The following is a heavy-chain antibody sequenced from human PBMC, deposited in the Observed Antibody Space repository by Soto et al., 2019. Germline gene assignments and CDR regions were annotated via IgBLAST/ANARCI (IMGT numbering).Heavy chain of an antibody. Sequence: SETLSLTCTVSGCTISSSSSYWGWIRQPPGKGLEWVGSIYYLGNTYYNPSLGSRVTISVDTSKNQFSLKLSSVTAADTAVYYCATGYDILTGYSYYFDYWGQGTLVTVSS. CDR1: GCTISSSSSY. V-gene: IGHV4-39*07. J-gene: IGHJ4*02. CDR2: IYYLGNT. CDR3: ATGYDILTGYSYYFDY. D-gene: IGHD3-9*01.